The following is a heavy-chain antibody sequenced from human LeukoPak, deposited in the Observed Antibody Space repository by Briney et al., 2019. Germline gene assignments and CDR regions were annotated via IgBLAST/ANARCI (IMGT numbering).Heavy chain of an antibody. J-gene: IGHJ3*02. D-gene: IGHD3-3*01. Sequence: GGSPRLSCAASGFTFSSYSMNWVRQAPGKGLEWVSSISSSSSYIYYADSVKGRFTISRDNAKNSLYLQMNSLRAEDTAVYYCARDQSASYDFWSGYRDAFDIWGQGTMVTVSS. V-gene: IGHV3-21*01. CDR1: GFTFSSYS. CDR3: ARDQSASYDFWSGYRDAFDI. CDR2: ISSSSSYI.